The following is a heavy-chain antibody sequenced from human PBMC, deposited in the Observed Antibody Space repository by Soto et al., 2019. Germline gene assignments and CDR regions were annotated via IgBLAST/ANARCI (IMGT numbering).Heavy chain of an antibody. Sequence: SCAASGFTFSSYEMNWVRQAPGKGLEWVSYISSSGSPIYYADTVKGRFTISRDNAKNSLYLQMNNLRAEDTAVYYCARDRPSYNYYDTSGYYPLDYWAQGTLVTVSS. D-gene: IGHD3-22*01. V-gene: IGHV3-48*03. CDR3: ARDRPSYNYYDTSGYYPLDY. J-gene: IGHJ4*02. CDR2: ISSSGSPI. CDR1: GFTFSSYE.